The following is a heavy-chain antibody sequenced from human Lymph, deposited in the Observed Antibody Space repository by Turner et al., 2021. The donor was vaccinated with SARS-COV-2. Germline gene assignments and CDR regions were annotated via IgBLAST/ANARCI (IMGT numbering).Heavy chain of an antibody. CDR3: ARERYDSSGSESYYFDY. V-gene: IGHV3-21*01. Sequence: EVQLVESGGGLVKPGGSLRLSCAASGFPFSSYTMNWVRQAPGKGLEWVSSISSSSSYIYYADSVKGRFIISRDNAKNSLYLQMNSLRAEDTAVYYCARERYDSSGSESYYFDYWGQGTLVTVSS. J-gene: IGHJ4*02. CDR1: GFPFSSYT. D-gene: IGHD3-22*01. CDR2: ISSSSSYI.